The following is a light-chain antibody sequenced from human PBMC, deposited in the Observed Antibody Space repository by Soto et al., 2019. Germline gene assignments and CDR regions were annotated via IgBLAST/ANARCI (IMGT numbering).Light chain of an antibody. CDR2: DVN. J-gene: IGLJ3*02. CDR1: SSDVGAYNY. CDR3: SSYTRSSALEV. V-gene: IGLV2-11*01. Sequence: QSALTQPRSVSGSPGQSVTISCTGTSSDVGAYNYVSWFQQHPGKAPKLMMSDVNKRPSGVPDRFSGSKSGNTASLTISGLQVEDEATYFCSSYTRSSALEVFGGGTKLTV.